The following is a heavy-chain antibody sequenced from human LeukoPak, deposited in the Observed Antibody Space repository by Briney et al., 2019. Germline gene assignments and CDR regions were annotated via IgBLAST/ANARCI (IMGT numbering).Heavy chain of an antibody. CDR2: MNPNSGNT. Sequence: AASVKVSCKASGYTFTSYDINWVRQATGQGLEWMGWMNPNSGNTGYAQKFQGRVTMTRNTSISTAYMELSSLRSEDTAVYYCARGRAQWLARANNLYFDLSGGRAMVTVSS. D-gene: IGHD6-19*01. V-gene: IGHV1-8*01. CDR1: GYTFTSYD. J-gene: IGHJ2*01. CDR3: ARGRAQWLARANNLYFDL.